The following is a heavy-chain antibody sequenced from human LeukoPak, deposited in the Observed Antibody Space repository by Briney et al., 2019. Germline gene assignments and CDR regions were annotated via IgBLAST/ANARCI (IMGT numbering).Heavy chain of an antibody. J-gene: IGHJ4*02. CDR2: ISYDGSNK. Sequence: PGGSLRLSCAASGFTFSSYGMHWVRQAPGKGLEWVAVISYDGSNKYYADSVKGRFTISRDNSKNTLYLQMNSLRAEDTAVYYCARSFKRGYSYGTLYWGQGTLVTVSS. CDR1: GFTFSSYG. D-gene: IGHD5-18*01. V-gene: IGHV3-30*03. CDR3: ARSFKRGYSYGTLY.